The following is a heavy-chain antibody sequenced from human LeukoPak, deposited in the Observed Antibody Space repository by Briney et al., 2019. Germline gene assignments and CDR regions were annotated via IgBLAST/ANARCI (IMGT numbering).Heavy chain of an antibody. Sequence: PSETLPLTCAVYGGSFSGYYWSWIRQPPGKGLEWIGEINHSGSTNYNPSLKSRVTISVDTSKNQFSLKLSSVTAADTAVYYCARLLNYGDYFDYWGQGTLVTVSS. CDR1: GGSFSGYY. V-gene: IGHV4-34*01. CDR2: INHSGST. CDR3: ARLLNYGDYFDY. D-gene: IGHD4-17*01. J-gene: IGHJ4*02.